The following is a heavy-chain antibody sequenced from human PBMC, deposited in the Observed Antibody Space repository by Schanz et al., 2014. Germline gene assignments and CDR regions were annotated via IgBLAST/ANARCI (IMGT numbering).Heavy chain of an antibody. CDR2: ISAYNGNT. CDR3: ARNTRNNIGSTSSS. CDR1: GYTFTSYG. D-gene: IGHD2-2*01. V-gene: IGHV1-18*01. Sequence: QVQLVQSGAEVKKPGASVKVSCKASGYTFTSYGISWVRQAPGQGLEWMGWISAYNGNTNYAQKFQGRVTMTRDTSISTAYMELSRLRSDDTAVYYCARNTRNNIGSTSSSWGQGTLVTVSS. J-gene: IGHJ5*02.